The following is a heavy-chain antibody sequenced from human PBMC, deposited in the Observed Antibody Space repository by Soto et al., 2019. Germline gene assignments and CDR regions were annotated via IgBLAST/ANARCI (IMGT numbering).Heavy chain of an antibody. CDR2: INPKSGGT. CDR1: GYSFTDYH. J-gene: IGHJ6*02. CDR3: ARGDSTDCSNGVCSFFYNHDMDV. D-gene: IGHD2-8*01. V-gene: IGHV1-2*04. Sequence: ASVKVSCKAPGYSFTDYHIHWVRQAPGQGLEWLGRINPKSGGTSTAQKFQGWVTMTTDTSISTASMELTRLTSDDTAIYYCARGDSTDCSNGVCSFFYNHDMDVWGQGPTVTVS.